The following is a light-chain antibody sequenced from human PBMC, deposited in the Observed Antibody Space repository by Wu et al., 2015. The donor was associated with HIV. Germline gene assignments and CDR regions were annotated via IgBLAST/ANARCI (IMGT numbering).Light chain of an antibody. CDR2: AAS. CDR1: QGISKY. Sequence: DIQMTQSPSSLSASVGDRVTITCRASQGISKYLAWFQQKPGNSPKLLIFAASTLQSGVPSRFSGSGSGTDFTLTISRLQPEDVATYYCQKYNTAPWTFGQGTKVEMK. CDR3: QKYNTAPWT. J-gene: IGKJ1*01. V-gene: IGKV1-27*01.